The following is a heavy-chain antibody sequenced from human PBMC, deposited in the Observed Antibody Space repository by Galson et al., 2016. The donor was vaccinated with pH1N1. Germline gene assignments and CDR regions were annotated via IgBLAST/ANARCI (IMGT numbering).Heavy chain of an antibody. V-gene: IGHV3-33*01. CDR1: GFTFSSYG. CDR2: IWYDGSLK. CDR3: ARDPGLDWYFDL. J-gene: IGHJ2*01. Sequence: SLRLSCAASGFTFSSYGMHWVSQAPGKGLEWVAVIWYDGSLKYYADSVKGRFTISRDNSKNTLYLQMNSLRAEDTAVYYCARDPGLDWYFDLWGRGTLVTVSS. D-gene: IGHD7-27*01.